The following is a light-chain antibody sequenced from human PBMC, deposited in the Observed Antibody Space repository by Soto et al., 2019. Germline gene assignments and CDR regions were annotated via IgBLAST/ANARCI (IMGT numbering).Light chain of an antibody. V-gene: IGKV1-12*01. CDR1: QRISRW. CDR2: AAS. J-gene: IGKJ3*01. Sequence: DIQMTQFPSSVSASVGDRITITCRASQRISRWLAWYQQKPGRAPKLLIYAASNLQSGVPSRFSGSGSGTDFTLTITSLQAEDFATYHCQQAYNFPITFGPGTKLDI. CDR3: QQAYNFPIT.